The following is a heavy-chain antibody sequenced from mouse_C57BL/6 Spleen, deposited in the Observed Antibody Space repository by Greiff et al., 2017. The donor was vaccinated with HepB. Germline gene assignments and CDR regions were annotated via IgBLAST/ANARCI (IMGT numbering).Heavy chain of an antibody. Sequence: QVQLQQPGAELVKPGASVKVSCKASGYTFTSYWITWVKQRPGHGLEWIGDIYPGSGSTNYNEKFKSKATLTVDTSSSTAYMQLSSLTSEDSAVYYCAREGVITTRGYFDVWGTGTTVTVSS. V-gene: IGHV1-55*01. D-gene: IGHD2-4*01. J-gene: IGHJ1*03. CDR1: GYTFTSYW. CDR3: AREGVITTRGYFDV. CDR2: IYPGSGST.